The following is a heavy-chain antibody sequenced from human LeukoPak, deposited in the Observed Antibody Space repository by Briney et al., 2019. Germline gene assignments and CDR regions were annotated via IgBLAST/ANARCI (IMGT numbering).Heavy chain of an antibody. CDR2: ISYSGST. V-gene: IGHV4-59*01. Sequence: PSETLSLTCTVSGGSISSYYWSWIRQPPGKGLEWIGCISYSGSTNYNPSLKSRVTISGDTSKNQFSLKLSSVTAADTAVYYCARGYKRTTVTTCHFDYWGQGTLVTVSS. CDR1: GGSISSYY. CDR3: ARGYKRTTVTTCHFDY. J-gene: IGHJ4*02. D-gene: IGHD4-17*01.